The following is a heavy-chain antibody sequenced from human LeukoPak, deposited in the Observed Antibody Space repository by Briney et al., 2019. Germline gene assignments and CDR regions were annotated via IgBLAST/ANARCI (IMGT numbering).Heavy chain of an antibody. CDR2: ISNSGSTI. CDR1: GFTFSNYE. Sequence: GGSLRLSCAASGFTFSNYEMNWVRQAPGKGLEWVSYISNSGSTIYYADSVKGRFTISRDNAKNSLYLQMNSLRAEDTAVYYCAKASSGWSFDYWGQGTLVTVSS. D-gene: IGHD6-19*01. V-gene: IGHV3-48*03. J-gene: IGHJ4*02. CDR3: AKASSGWSFDY.